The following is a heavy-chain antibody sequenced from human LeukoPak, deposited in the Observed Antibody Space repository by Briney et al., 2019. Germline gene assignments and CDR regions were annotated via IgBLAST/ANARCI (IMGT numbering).Heavy chain of an antibody. Sequence: GGSLRLSCAASGFTFSSYWMSWVRQAPGKGLEWVGFIRSKAYGGTTEYAASVKGRFTISRDDSKSIAYLQMNSLKTEDTAVYYCTCDYYDSSGYYYDYWGQGTLVTVSS. CDR2: IRSKAYGGTT. D-gene: IGHD3-22*01. CDR1: GFTFSSYW. J-gene: IGHJ4*02. V-gene: IGHV3-49*04. CDR3: TCDYYDSSGYYYDY.